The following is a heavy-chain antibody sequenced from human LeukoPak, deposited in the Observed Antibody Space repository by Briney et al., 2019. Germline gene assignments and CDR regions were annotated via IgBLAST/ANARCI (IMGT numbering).Heavy chain of an antibody. Sequence: CGPTLVNPTQTLTLTCTFSGFSLSTSGMYVSWIRQPPGKALEWLARIDWDDDKYYSTSLRTRLTISKDTSKNQVVLTMTNLDPVDTGTYYCARKSRGSYGYYFDYWGQGTLVTVSS. D-gene: IGHD5-18*01. CDR1: GFSLSTSGMY. V-gene: IGHV2-70*11. CDR3: ARKSRGSYGYYFDY. J-gene: IGHJ4*02. CDR2: IDWDDDK.